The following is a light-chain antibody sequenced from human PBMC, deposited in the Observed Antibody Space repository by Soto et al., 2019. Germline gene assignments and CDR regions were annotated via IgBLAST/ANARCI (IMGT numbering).Light chain of an antibody. CDR3: QQANSFTLT. V-gene: IGKV1-5*01. Sequence: DIQMTQSPSTLYSSLGDRVTITCRASQSISSWLAWYQQKLGKAPKLLIYDASSLQSGVPPRFSGSGAGTDCTLTISSLQTEDFATYYCQQANSFTLTFCGGTKVDIK. CDR1: QSISSW. CDR2: DAS. J-gene: IGKJ4*01.